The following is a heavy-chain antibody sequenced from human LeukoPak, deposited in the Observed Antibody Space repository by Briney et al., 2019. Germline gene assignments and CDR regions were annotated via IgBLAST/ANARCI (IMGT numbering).Heavy chain of an antibody. J-gene: IGHJ4*02. V-gene: IGHV3-33*06. CDR3: AKQPTVTTWIDC. CDR2: IWYDGSNK. D-gene: IGHD4-17*01. CDR1: GFIFGNYR. Sequence: GGSLRLSCATSGFIFGNYRMHWVRQAPGKGLEWVAVIWYDGSNKYYADSVKGRFTISRDNSKNTLYLQMNSLRAEDTAVYYCAKQPTVTTWIDCWGQGTLVTVSS.